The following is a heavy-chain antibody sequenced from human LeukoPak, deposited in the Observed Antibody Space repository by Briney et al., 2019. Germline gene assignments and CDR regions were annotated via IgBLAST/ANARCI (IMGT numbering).Heavy chain of an antibody. CDR2: TNPGNGET. CDR1: GYIFTNYA. J-gene: IGHJ6*02. V-gene: IGHV1-3*01. CDR3: SRDRWHCVVNCDSVYYYSLDV. D-gene: IGHD4/OR15-4a*01. Sequence: GASVKVSCKGSGYIFTNYAVQWVRQAPGQSLEWLGWTNPGNGETRYSRKFQGRVTMSIDTSATTAYMELDSLTAEDTAIYYCSRDRWHCVVNCDSVYYYSLDVWGQGTTVTVSS.